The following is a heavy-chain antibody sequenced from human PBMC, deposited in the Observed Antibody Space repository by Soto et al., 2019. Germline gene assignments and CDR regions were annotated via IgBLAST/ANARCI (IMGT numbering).Heavy chain of an antibody. CDR3: ARGNRFLEWLLWAPNWFDP. CDR1: GGSFSGYY. D-gene: IGHD3-3*01. CDR2: INHSGST. J-gene: IGHJ5*02. V-gene: IGHV4-34*01. Sequence: SETLSLTCAVYGGSFSGYYCSWIRQPPGKGLEWIGEINHSGSTNYNPSLKSRVTISVDTSKNQFSLKLSSVTAADTAVYYCARGNRFLEWLLWAPNWFDPWGQGTLVTVSS.